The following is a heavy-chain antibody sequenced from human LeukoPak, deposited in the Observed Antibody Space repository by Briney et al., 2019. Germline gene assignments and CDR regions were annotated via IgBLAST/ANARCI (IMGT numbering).Heavy chain of an antibody. CDR3: ARAYYYDSRNYYNPTSSFDY. J-gene: IGHJ4*02. D-gene: IGHD3-10*01. CDR2: INQDGSEK. CDR1: GFTFSDYG. V-gene: IGHV3-7*04. Sequence: PGRSLRLSCAASGFTFSDYGMHWVRHAPGKGLEWVANINQDGSEKYFVDSVKGRFTISRDNAKNSLYLQMNSLRAEDTAVYYCARAYYYDSRNYYNPTSSFDYWGQGTLVTVAS.